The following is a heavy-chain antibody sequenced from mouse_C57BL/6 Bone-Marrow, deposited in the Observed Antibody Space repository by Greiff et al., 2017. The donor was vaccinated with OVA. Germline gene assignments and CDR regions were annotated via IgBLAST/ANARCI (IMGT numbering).Heavy chain of an antibody. J-gene: IGHJ1*03. D-gene: IGHD2-12*01. Sequence: QVQLQQSGPELVKPGASVKISCTASGYAFSSSWMNWVKQRPGKGLEWIGRIYPGDGDTNYNGKFKGKATLTADKSSSTAYMQLSSLTSEDSAVYFCARWELLLCFDVWGTGTTVTVSA. V-gene: IGHV1-82*01. CDR1: GYAFSSSW. CDR2: IYPGDGDT. CDR3: ARWELLLCFDV.